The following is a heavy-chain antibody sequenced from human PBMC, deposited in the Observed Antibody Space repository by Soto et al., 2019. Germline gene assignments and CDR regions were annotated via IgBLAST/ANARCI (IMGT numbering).Heavy chain of an antibody. D-gene: IGHD6-6*01. CDR2: ISYDGSNK. CDR3: AKDKVRGIAARPYYYYGMDV. Sequence: PGGSLRLSCAASGFTFSSYGMHWVRQAPGKGLEWVAVISYDGSNKYYADSVKGRFTISRDNSKNTLYLQMNSLRAEDTAVYYCAKDKVRGIAARPYYYYGMDVWGQGTTVTVSS. V-gene: IGHV3-30*18. CDR1: GFTFSSYG. J-gene: IGHJ6*02.